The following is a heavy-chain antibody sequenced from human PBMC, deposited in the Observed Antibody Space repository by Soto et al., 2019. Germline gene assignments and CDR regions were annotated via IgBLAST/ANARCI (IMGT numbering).Heavy chain of an antibody. CDR1: GFTFSDYY. CDR2: SSSSSSYT. J-gene: IGHJ6*02. D-gene: IGHD6-6*01. V-gene: IGHV3-11*06. CDR3: ARDYPIEYSSSSPDFYYYYGMDV. Sequence: QVQLVESGGGLVKPGGSLRLSCAASGFTFSDYYMSWIRQAPGQGLEWVSYSSSSSSYTNYADSVKGRFTISRDNAKNSLYLQMNSLRAEDTAVYYCARDYPIEYSSSSPDFYYYYGMDVWGQGTTVTGSS.